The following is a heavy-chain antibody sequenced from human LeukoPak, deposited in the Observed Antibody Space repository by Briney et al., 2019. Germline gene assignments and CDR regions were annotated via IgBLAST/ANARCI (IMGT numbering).Heavy chain of an antibody. CDR1: GFTVSGDY. D-gene: IGHD3-10*01. V-gene: IGHV3-11*01. J-gene: IGHJ4*02. CDR3: ARARGAGPGAHFDY. CDR2: ISSVGSST. Sequence: GGSLRLSCAASGFTVSGDYMSWIRQAPGKGLEWGSYISSVGSSTVYADSVKGRFTISRDNAKNSLFLQMNSLRAEDTAVYYCARARGAGPGAHFDYWGQGTPVIVSS.